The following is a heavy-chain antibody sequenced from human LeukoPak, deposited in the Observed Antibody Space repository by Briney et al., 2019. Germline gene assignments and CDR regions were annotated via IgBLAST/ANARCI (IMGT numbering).Heavy chain of an antibody. CDR2: IRAKIHDGTT. J-gene: IGHJ4*02. Sequence: PGGSLRLSCTPSVFIFGDYNMNWVRQAPGKGLEWVGYIRAKIHDGTTDFAASVKGRFTISRDDSKSIAYLQMTSLKSEDTAVYYCSRGQRDPYGPEFHYWVQGTLVTVSS. CDR3: SRGQRDPYGPEFHY. D-gene: IGHD3-10*01. V-gene: IGHV3-49*04. CDR1: VFIFGDYN.